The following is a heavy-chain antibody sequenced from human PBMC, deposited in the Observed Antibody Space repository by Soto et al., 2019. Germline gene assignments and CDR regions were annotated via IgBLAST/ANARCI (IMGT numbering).Heavy chain of an antibody. CDR3: AREGSWAAGAFDI. CDR2: ISSSSGSV. V-gene: IGHV3-48*01. CDR1: GFTFSSYS. J-gene: IGHJ3*02. Sequence: GGSLRLSCAASGFTFSSYSMNWVRQAPGKGLEWVSYISSSSGSVYYADSVKGRFTISRDNAKNSLYLQMNSLRVEDTAVYYCAREGSWAAGAFDIWGQGTRVTVSS. D-gene: IGHD6-13*01.